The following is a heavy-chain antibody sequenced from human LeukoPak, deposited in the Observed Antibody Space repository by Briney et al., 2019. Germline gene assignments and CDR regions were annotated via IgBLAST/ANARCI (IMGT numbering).Heavy chain of an antibody. CDR2: IYHSGNT. CDR3: ARGGAARLHFQN. Sequence: SETLSLTCTVSVGSISTYYWKWIPQPPGKGLEWIGYIYHSGNTNYNPSLQSRVPISVDTSKNQFSLNLNSLTAADTAVYYCARGGAARLHFQNWGQGTLVTVSP. V-gene: IGHV4-59*01. J-gene: IGHJ1*01. CDR1: VGSISTYY. D-gene: IGHD6-6*01.